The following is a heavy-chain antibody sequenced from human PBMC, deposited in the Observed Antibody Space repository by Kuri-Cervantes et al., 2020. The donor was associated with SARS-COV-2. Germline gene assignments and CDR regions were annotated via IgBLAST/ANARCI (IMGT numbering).Heavy chain of an antibody. J-gene: IGHJ4*02. Sequence: GESLKISCAASGFTFDDYGMSWVRQAPGKGLEWVSAISGSGGSTYYADSVKGRFTISRDNSKNTLYLQMNSLRAEDTAVYYCARDGGLAAAGKFDYWGQGTLVTVSS. D-gene: IGHD6-13*01. V-gene: IGHV3-23*01. CDR3: ARDGGLAAAGKFDY. CDR2: ISGSGGST. CDR1: GFTFDDYG.